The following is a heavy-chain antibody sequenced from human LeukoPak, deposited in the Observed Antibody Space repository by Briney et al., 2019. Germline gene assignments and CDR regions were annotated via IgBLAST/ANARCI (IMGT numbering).Heavy chain of an antibody. CDR1: GFTFSTYA. D-gene: IGHD3-10*01. J-gene: IGHJ4*02. V-gene: IGHV3-30-3*02. CDR3: AKLAKYFYGAETFYFFEH. Sequence: SGGSLRLSCAASGFTFSTYAMHWVRQAPGKGLEWVAVISYDGSSKYYADSVKGRFTISRDNGKNSLYLQMNSLRVEDTAVYYCAKLAKYFYGAETFYFFEHWGQGTPVTASS. CDR2: ISYDGSSK.